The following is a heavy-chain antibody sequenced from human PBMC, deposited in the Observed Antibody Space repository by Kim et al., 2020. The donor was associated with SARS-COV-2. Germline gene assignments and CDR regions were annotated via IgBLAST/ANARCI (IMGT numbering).Heavy chain of an antibody. V-gene: IGHV7-4-1*02. CDR3: ARDDILLWFGELSRQYYYYYYGMDV. Sequence: ASVKVSCKASGYTFTSYAMNWVRQAPGQGLEWMGWINTNTGNPTYAQGFTGRFVFSLDTSVSTAYLQISSLKAEDTAVYYCARDDILLWFGELSRQYYYYYYGMDVWGQGTTVTVSS. CDR2: INTNTGNP. CDR1: GYTFTSYA. D-gene: IGHD3-10*01. J-gene: IGHJ6*02.